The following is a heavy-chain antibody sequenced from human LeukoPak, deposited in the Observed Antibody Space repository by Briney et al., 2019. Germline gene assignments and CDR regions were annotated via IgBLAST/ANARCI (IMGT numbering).Heavy chain of an antibody. Sequence: PSETLSLTCTVSGGSISSSSYYWGWNRQPPGKGLEWIGSIYYSGSTSYNPSLKSRVTISVDTSKNQFSLKLSSVTAADTAVYYCARQRRGVVPARLDYWGQGTLVTVSS. CDR3: ARQRRGVVPARLDY. CDR2: IYYSGST. CDR1: GGSISSSSYY. D-gene: IGHD2-2*01. V-gene: IGHV4-39*01. J-gene: IGHJ4*02.